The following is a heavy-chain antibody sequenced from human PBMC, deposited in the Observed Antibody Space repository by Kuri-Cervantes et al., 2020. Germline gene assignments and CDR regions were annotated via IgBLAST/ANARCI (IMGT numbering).Heavy chain of an antibody. CDR1: GGSFSFYY. J-gene: IGHJ2*01. D-gene: IGHD3-10*01. V-gene: IGHV4-34*01. CDR3: ARDQGYYYGSGSYSASFVFDL. CDR2: INHSGIT. Sequence: SQTLSLTCAVYGGSFSFYYWSWIRQPPGKGLEWIEEINHSGITKYNPSLRSRVTISVDTSKKQFSLKLTSVTAADTAVYYCARDQGYYYGSGSYSASFVFDLWGRGTLVTVSS.